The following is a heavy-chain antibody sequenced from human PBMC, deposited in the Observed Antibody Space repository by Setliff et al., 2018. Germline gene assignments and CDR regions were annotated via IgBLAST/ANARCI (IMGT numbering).Heavy chain of an antibody. V-gene: IGHV1-18*01. CDR2: ISAYTGNT. Sequence: GASVKVSCKASGYTFTSYGISWVRQAPGQGLEWMGWISAYTGNTYSAQKFQGRLTMTTDTSTTTAYMELRSLRSDDTAVYYCSRLVRYCTRTSCQRASGDDYWGQGTLVTVS. J-gene: IGHJ4*02. CDR1: GYTFTSYG. D-gene: IGHD2-2*01. CDR3: SRLVRYCTRTSCQRASGDDY.